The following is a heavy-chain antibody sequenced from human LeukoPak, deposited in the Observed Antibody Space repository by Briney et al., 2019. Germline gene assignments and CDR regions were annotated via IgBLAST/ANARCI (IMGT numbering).Heavy chain of an antibody. D-gene: IGHD4-23*01. CDR1: GGTFSSYA. CDR2: IIPIFGKA. V-gene: IGHV1-69*01. CDR3: ARGGNSEFDY. J-gene: IGHJ4*02. Sequence: ASVKVSCKASGGTFSSYAISWVRQAPGQGLEWMGGIIPIFGKANYAQKFQGRVTITADESTSTAYMELSSLRSEDTAVYYCARGGNSEFDYWGQGTLVTVSS.